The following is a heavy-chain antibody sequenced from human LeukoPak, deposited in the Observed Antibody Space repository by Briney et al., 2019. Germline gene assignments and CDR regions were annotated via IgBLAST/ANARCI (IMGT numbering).Heavy chain of an antibody. J-gene: IGHJ4*02. Sequence: SETLSLTCTVSGGSIRNYYWSWIRQPPGKGLEWIGYIYTSGSTNYNPSLKSRVTISVDTSKNQFSLKLSSVTAADTAVYYCARHTSAVVVPGYWGQGTLVTVSS. CDR3: ARHTSAVVVPGY. V-gene: IGHV4-4*09. CDR1: GGSIRNYY. CDR2: IYTSGST. D-gene: IGHD2-2*01.